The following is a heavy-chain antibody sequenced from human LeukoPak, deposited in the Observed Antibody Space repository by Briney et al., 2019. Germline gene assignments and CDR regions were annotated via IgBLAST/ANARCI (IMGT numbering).Heavy chain of an antibody. D-gene: IGHD4/OR15-4a*01. J-gene: IGHJ4*02. CDR2: INHSGST. V-gene: IGHV4-34*01. Sequence: SETLSPTCAVYGGSFCGYYWSWIRHPPGKGLEWIREINHSGSTNYNPSLKSRVTISVDTYKNQFSLKLSSVTAADAAVYYCARVVGDYSFDYWGQGTLVTVSS. CDR1: GGSFCGYY. CDR3: ARVVGDYSFDY.